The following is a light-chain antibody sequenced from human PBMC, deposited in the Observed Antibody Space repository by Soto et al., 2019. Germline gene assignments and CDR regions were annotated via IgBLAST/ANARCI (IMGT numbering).Light chain of an antibody. CDR2: DVS. J-gene: IGLJ2*01. CDR3: SSYTSSSTLMV. Sequence: QCALTQPASVSGSPGQSITISCTGTSDSVGGYNYVSWYQQHPGKAPKLMIYDVSNRPSGVSNRFSGSKSGNTASLTISGLQAEDEADYYCSSYTSSSTLMVFGGGTKLTVL. V-gene: IGLV2-14*01. CDR1: SDSVGGYNY.